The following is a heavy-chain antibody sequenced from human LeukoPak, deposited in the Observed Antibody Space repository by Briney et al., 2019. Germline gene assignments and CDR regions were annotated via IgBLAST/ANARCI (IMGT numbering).Heavy chain of an antibody. D-gene: IGHD6-13*01. CDR3: AVLPGAAAGSIDY. CDR2: INHSGST. Sequence: SETLSLTCAVYGGSFSGYYWSWLRQPPGKGGEWGGEINHSGSTNSHPSLKSRVTISVDTSKNQFSLKLSSVTAADTAVYYCAVLPGAAAGSIDYWGQGTLVTVSS. J-gene: IGHJ4*02. CDR1: GGSFSGYY. V-gene: IGHV4-34*01.